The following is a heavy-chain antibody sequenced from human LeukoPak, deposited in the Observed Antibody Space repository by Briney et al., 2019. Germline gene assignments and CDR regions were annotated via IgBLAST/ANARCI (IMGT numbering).Heavy chain of an antibody. CDR3: ARYDVGWYYFDY. Sequence: KPSETLSLTCTVSGGSINSYYWSWIRQPPGKGLECIGYIHYTGSTNYNPSLKSRVTISVDTSKSQFSLKLTSVTATDTAVYYCARYDVGWYYFDYWGQGTLVTVSS. D-gene: IGHD6-19*01. CDR1: GGSINSYY. V-gene: IGHV4-59*08. CDR2: IHYTGST. J-gene: IGHJ4*02.